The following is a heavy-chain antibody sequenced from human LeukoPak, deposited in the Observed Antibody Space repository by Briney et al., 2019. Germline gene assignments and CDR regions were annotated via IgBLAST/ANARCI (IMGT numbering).Heavy chain of an antibody. CDR2: TYGDGST. CDR1: GFTVSGKY. J-gene: IGHJ4*02. V-gene: IGHV3-66*01. Sequence: PGGSLRLSCAASGFTVSGKYMSWVRQALGKGLEWVSITYGDGSTYYAESVKGRYTVSRDNSKSTLYLQMSSLRAEDTAVYYCVSYYWGQGTLVTVSS. CDR3: VSYY.